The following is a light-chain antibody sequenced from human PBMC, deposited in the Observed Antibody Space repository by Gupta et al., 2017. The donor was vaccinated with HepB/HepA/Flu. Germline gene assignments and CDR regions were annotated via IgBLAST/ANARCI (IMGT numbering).Light chain of an antibody. CDR1: SSDVGYNS. CDR2: DVS. Sequence: QSALTQPASVSGSPGQSITISCTGTSSDVGYNSVSWYQQHPGKAPKLMIYDVSNRPSGVSNRFSGSKSGNTASLTISGLQPEDEADYYCSSYTSSSTLVVFGGGTKLTVL. V-gene: IGLV2-14*03. J-gene: IGLJ2*01. CDR3: SSYTSSSTLVV.